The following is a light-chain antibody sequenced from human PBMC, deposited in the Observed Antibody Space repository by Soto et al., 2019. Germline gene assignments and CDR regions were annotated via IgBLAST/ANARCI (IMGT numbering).Light chain of an antibody. J-gene: IGKJ3*01. CDR2: DAF. V-gene: IGKV3-20*01. CDR3: QQYGSSPFT. CDR1: QTVDSSS. Sequence: ENVLTQSPGRLSLSPGERATLSCRASQTVDSSSLAWYQQKPGQAPRLLIFDAFNRATGIPDRFSSSGSGKDFTLTISRLEAEDFALYYCQQYGSSPFTFGPGTTVDV.